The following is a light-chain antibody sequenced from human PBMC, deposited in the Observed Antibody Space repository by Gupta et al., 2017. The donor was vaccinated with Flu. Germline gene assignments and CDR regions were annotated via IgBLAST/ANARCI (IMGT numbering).Light chain of an antibody. V-gene: IGLV2-14*01. CDR2: EVS. J-gene: IGLJ1*01. Sequence: QSALTQPASVSGSPGQSITISCTGTSSDVVGYNNVSWYQQHPGKAPKLMIYEVSSRPSGVSNRFSGSKSGNTASLTISGLQAEDEADYFCSSYASSSTLYVFGTGTKVTVL. CDR1: SSDVVGYNN. CDR3: SSYASSSTLYV.